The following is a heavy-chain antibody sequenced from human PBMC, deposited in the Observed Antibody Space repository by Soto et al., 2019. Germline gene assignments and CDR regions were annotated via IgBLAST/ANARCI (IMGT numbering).Heavy chain of an antibody. CDR1: GFSLSTSGVG. CDR2: IYWDDDK. J-gene: IGHJ5*02. D-gene: IGHD3-3*01. V-gene: IGHV2-5*02. Sequence: QITLKESGPTLVKPTQTLTLTCTFSGFSLSTSGVGVGWIRQPPGKALEWLALIYWDDDKRYSPTLKRRLTITKDTSKNQVVLTMTNMDPVDTATYYCAHRRNRVYYDFGRNWFDPWGQGTLVTVSS. CDR3: AHRRNRVYYDFGRNWFDP.